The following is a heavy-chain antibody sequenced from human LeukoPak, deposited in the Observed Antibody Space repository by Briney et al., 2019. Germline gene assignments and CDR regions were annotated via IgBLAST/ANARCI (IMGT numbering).Heavy chain of an antibody. CDR1: GYSISSGYY. V-gene: IGHV4-38-2*02. J-gene: IGHJ5*02. D-gene: IGHD2-2*03. CDR3: ARDSTSGYCSRTSCETWFDP. CDR2: IYHSGST. Sequence: PSETLSLTCTVSGYSISSGYYWGWIRQPPGKGLEWIGSIYHSGSTYYNPSLKSRVTISVDTSKNQFSLKLSSVTAADTAVYYCARDSTSGYCSRTSCETWFDPWGQGTLVTVSS.